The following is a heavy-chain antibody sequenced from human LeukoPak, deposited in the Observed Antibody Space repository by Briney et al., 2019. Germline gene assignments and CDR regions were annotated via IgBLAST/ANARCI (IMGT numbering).Heavy chain of an antibody. CDR2: IKPDGSEK. CDR3: ARDKAHLAAAGFIDY. J-gene: IGHJ4*02. V-gene: IGHV3-7*03. D-gene: IGHD6-13*01. Sequence: GGSLRLSCAASGFTFSNYAIHWVRQAPGKGLEWVANIKPDGSEKYYVDSVKGRFTISRDNAKNSLYLQMNSLRAEDTAVYYCARDKAHLAAAGFIDYWGQGTLVTVSS. CDR1: GFTFSNYA.